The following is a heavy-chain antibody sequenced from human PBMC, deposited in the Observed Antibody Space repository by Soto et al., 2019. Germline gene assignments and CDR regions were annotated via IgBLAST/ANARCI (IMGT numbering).Heavy chain of an antibody. D-gene: IGHD3-16*02. CDR1: GGSFSGYY. Sequence: QVQLQQWGAGLLKPSETLSLTCAVYGGSFSGYYWSWIRQPPGKGLEWIGEINHSGSTNYNPSLTSRVTIPVDTSKNQFPLKLSSVTAADTAVYYCARVGVWGSYRYHHGTRPPTFDYWGQGTLVTVSS. J-gene: IGHJ4*02. CDR2: INHSGST. CDR3: ARVGVWGSYRYHHGTRPPTFDY. V-gene: IGHV4-34*01.